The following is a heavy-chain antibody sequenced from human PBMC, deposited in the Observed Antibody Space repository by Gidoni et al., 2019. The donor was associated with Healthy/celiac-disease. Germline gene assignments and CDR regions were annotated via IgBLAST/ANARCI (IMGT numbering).Heavy chain of an antibody. Sequence: EVQLLESGGGLVQPGGSLRLSCAASGFTFSSYAMSWVRQAPGKGLEWVSAISGSGGSTYYADSVKGRFTISRDNSKNTLYLQMNSLRAEDTAVYYCAKDEITMVRGVTYYYYYGMDVWGQGTTVTVSS. D-gene: IGHD3-10*01. V-gene: IGHV3-23*01. CDR3: AKDEITMVRGVTYYYYYGMDV. CDR2: ISGSGGST. CDR1: GFTFSSYA. J-gene: IGHJ6*02.